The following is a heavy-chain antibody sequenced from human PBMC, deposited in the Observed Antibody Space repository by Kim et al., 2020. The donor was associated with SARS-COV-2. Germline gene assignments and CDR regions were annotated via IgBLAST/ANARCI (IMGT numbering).Heavy chain of an antibody. D-gene: IGHD6-13*01. CDR1: GGSFSGYY. Sequence: SETLSLTCAVYGGSFSGYYWSWIRQPPGKGLEWIGEINHSGSTNYNPSLKSRVTISVDTSKNQFSLKLSSVTAADTAVYYCARAAAAGSRDYFDYWGQGTLVTVSS. CDR2: INHSGST. CDR3: ARAAAAGSRDYFDY. J-gene: IGHJ4*02. V-gene: IGHV4-34*01.